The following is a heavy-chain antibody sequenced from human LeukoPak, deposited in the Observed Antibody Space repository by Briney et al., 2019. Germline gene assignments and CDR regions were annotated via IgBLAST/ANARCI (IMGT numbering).Heavy chain of an antibody. CDR1: GFTFADYA. CDR3: ARSDKSNSGSYSDY. J-gene: IGHJ4*02. Sequence: GGSLRLSCAASGFTFADYAMDWVRQAPWKGLEWVSSISSSSSYIYYADSVKGRFTISRDNAKNSLYLQMNSLRAEDTAVYYCARSDKSNSGSYSDYWGQGTLVTVSS. D-gene: IGHD1-26*01. V-gene: IGHV3-21*01. CDR2: ISSSSSYI.